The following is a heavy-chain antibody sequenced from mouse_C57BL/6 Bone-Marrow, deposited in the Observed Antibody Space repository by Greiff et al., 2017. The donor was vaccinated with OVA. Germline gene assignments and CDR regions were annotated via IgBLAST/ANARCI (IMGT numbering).Heavy chain of an antibody. D-gene: IGHD4-1*01. CDR1: GYTFTSYW. Sequence: VQLQQSGAELVKPGASVKLSCKASGYTFTSYWMQWVKQRPGQGLEWIGEIDPSDSYTNYNQKFKGKATLTVDTSSSTAYMQLSSLTSEDSAVYYCASLGRVYWGQGTTLTVSS. CDR2: IDPSDSYT. CDR3: ASLGRVY. J-gene: IGHJ2*01. V-gene: IGHV1-50*01.